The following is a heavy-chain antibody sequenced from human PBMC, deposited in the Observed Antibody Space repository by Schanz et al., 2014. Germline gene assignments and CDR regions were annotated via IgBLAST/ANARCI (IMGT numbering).Heavy chain of an antibody. CDR1: GFTFSHYW. Sequence: EVQLVESGGGLVQPGGSLRLSCAASGFTFSHYWLSWVRQTPGKRLEWVANIRQDGSAKFYVDSVNSRFAISRDNAENSVYLQMNSLRAGDTAMYYCARGRYDTSGYYYYSMDLWGQGTTVTVSS. V-gene: IGHV3-7*01. D-gene: IGHD3-22*01. J-gene: IGHJ6*02. CDR3: ARGRYDTSGYYYYSMDL. CDR2: IRQDGSAK.